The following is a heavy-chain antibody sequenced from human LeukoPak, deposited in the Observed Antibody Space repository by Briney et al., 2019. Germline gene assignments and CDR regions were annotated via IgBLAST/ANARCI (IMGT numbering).Heavy chain of an antibody. CDR1: GFTFTTYW. D-gene: IGHD4-11*01. J-gene: IGHJ4*02. Sequence: GGSLRLSCAASGFTFTTYWMHWVRQAPGKGLVWVSHINSDGSITSYADSVKGRFTISRDNAKNTLYLQMNSLRAEDTALYYCARSVPDYTRFDYWGQGALVTVSP. CDR3: ARSVPDYTRFDY. V-gene: IGHV3-74*01. CDR2: INSDGSIT.